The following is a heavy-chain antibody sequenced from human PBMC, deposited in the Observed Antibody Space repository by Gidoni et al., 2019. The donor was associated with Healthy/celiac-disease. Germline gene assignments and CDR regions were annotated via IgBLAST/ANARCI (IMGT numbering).Heavy chain of an antibody. Sequence: EWVAVISYDGSNKYYADSVKGRFTISRDKSKNTLYLQMNSLRAEDTAVYYCAKGDRYGSGSYYNGPDYWGQGTLVTVSS. V-gene: IGHV3-30*18. J-gene: IGHJ4*02. D-gene: IGHD3-10*01. CDR3: AKGDRYGSGSYYNGPDY. CDR2: ISYDGSNK.